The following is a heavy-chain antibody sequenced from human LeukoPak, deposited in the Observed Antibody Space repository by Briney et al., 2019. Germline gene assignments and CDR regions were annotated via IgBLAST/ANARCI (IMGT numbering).Heavy chain of an antibody. CDR2: IYYSGST. J-gene: IGHJ4*02. CDR3: ARGATYYYGSGSYYNLFDY. D-gene: IGHD3-10*01. CDR1: GGSISSYY. V-gene: IGHV4-59*01. Sequence: SETLSLTCTVSGGSISSYYWSWIRQPPGKGLEWIGYIYYSGSTNYNPSLKSRVTISVDTSKNQFSLKLSSVTAADTAVYYCARGATYYYGSGSYYNLFDYWGQGTLVTVSS.